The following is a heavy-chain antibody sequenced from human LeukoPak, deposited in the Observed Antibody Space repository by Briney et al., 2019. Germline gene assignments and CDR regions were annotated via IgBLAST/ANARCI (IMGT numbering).Heavy chain of an antibody. CDR3: AREGDYDSSGYYYRWFDP. Sequence: PSETLSLTCTVSGYSISSGYYWGWIRQPPGKGLEWIGYIYYSGSTNYNPSLKSRVTISVDTSKNQFSLKLSSVTAADTAVYYCAREGDYDSSGYYYRWFDPWGQGTLVTVSS. V-gene: IGHV4-61*01. J-gene: IGHJ5*02. D-gene: IGHD3-22*01. CDR2: IYYSGST. CDR1: GYSISSGYY.